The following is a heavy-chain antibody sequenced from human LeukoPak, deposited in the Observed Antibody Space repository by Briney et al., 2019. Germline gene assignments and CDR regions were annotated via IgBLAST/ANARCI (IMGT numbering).Heavy chain of an antibody. Sequence: SETLSLTCAVYGGSFSGYYWSWIRQPPGKGLEWIGEINHSGSTNYNPSLKSRVTISVDTSKNQFSLKLSSETAADTAVYYCARSFMDVWGKGTTVTVSS. V-gene: IGHV4-34*01. CDR2: INHSGST. CDR3: ARSFMDV. J-gene: IGHJ6*04. CDR1: GGSFSGYY.